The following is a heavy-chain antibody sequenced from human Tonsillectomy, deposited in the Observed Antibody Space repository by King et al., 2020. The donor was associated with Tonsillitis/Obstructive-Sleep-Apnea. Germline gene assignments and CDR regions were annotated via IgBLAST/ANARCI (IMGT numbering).Heavy chain of an antibody. D-gene: IGHD3-16*02. CDR2: ISSSGSTI. CDR1: GFTFSSYE. Sequence: QLVQSGGGLVQPGGSLRLSCAASGFTFSSYEMNWVRQAPGKGLEWVSYISSSGSTIYYADSVKGRFTISRDNAQNSLYLQMNSLRAEDTAVYYCARSDYDYVWGSYRFFDYWGQGTLVTVSS. J-gene: IGHJ4*02. CDR3: ARSDYDYVWGSYRFFDY. V-gene: IGHV3-48*03.